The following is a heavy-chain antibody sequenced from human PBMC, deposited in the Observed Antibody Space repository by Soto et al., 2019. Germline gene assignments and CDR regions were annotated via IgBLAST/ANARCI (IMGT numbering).Heavy chain of an antibody. D-gene: IGHD3-3*01. CDR1: GFTFSSYA. CDR2: ISGSGGNT. J-gene: IGHJ4*02. V-gene: IGHV3-23*01. Sequence: GSLRLSCAASGFTFSSYAMSWVRQAPGKGLEWVSAISGSGGNTYYADSVKGRFTISRDNSKNTLYLQMNSLRAEDTAVFYCAKDLTIFGVNYYFDYWGQGTLVTVS. CDR3: AKDLTIFGVNYYFDY.